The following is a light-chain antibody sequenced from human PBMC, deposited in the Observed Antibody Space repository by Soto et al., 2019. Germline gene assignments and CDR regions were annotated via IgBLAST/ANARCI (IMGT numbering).Light chain of an antibody. CDR1: QSISNY. Sequence: DIQVTQSPSSLSASVGDSVTITGRASQSISNYLNWYQQKPGKAPKLLIYKASSLESGVPSRFSGSGSGTEFTLTISSLQPEDFATYYCQQLNSYPRTVGQGTRLDI. J-gene: IGKJ5*01. CDR3: QQLNSYPRT. CDR2: KAS. V-gene: IGKV1-17*01.